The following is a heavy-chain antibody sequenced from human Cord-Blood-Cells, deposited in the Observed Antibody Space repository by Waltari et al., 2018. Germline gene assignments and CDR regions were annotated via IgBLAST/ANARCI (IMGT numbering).Heavy chain of an antibody. V-gene: IGHV4-59*01. J-gene: IGHJ2*01. CDR1: GGSISSYY. CDR3: ARVENNYWYFDL. Sequence: QVQLQESGPGLVKPSETLSLTCTVSGGSISSYYWSWIRQPPGKGLEWIGYIYYSGSTNYNPSLKSRVTISVDTSKNQFSLKLSSVTAADTAVYYCARVENNYWYFDLWGRGTLVTVSS. CDR2: IYYSGST.